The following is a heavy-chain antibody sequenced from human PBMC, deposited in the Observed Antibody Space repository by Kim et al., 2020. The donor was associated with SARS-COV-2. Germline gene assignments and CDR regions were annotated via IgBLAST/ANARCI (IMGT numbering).Heavy chain of an antibody. V-gene: IGHV7-4-1*02. CDR3: ARVAIHYDFWSGYYSNNWFGP. Sequence: ASVKVSCKASGYTFTSYAMNWVRQAPGQGLEWMGWINTNTGNPTYAQGFTGRFVFSLDTSVSTAYLQISSLKAEDTAVYYCARVAIHYDFWSGYYSNNWFGPWGQGTLVTVSS. CDR2: INTNTGNP. J-gene: IGHJ5*02. CDR1: GYTFTSYA. D-gene: IGHD3-3*01.